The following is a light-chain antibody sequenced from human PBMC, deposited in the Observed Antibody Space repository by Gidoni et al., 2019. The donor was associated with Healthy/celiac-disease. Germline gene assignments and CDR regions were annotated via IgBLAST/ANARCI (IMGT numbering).Light chain of an antibody. CDR1: QSVSSN. V-gene: IGKV3-15*01. CDR3: QQYNNWPPIT. CDR2: GAS. J-gene: IGKJ5*01. Sequence: EIVMKQSPATLPVSPGERATLSCRASQSVSSNLAWYQQKPGPAPRLLIYGASTRATGIPARFSGSGSGTEFTLTISSLQSEAFAVYYCQQYNNWPPITFGQGTRLEIK.